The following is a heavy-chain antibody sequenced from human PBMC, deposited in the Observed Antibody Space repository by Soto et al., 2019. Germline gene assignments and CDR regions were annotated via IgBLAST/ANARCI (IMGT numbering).Heavy chain of an antibody. V-gene: IGHV1-18*04. CDR3: ARDRVLLWFGELKPYYYYGMDV. J-gene: IGHJ6*02. CDR1: GYTFTSYG. D-gene: IGHD3-10*01. CDR2: ISAYNGNT. Sequence: QVQLVQSGAEVKKPGASVKVSCKASGYTFTSYGISWVRQAPGQGLEWMVWISAYNGNTNYAQRLQGRVTMPTDTYTSIAYLELRSLRSDDTAVDYCARDRVLLWFGELKPYYYYGMDVWGQGTTVTVSS.